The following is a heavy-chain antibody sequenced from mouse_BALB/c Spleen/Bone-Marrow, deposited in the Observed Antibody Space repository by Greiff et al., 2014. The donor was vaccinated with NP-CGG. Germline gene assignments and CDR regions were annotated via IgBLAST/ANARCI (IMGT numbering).Heavy chain of an antibody. J-gene: IGHJ2*01. V-gene: IGHV5-6-5*01. CDR3: ARDDYDDQYYFDY. Sequence: DVHLVESGGGLVKPGGSLKLSCAASGFTFSSYAMSWVRQTPEKRLEWVASISSGGSTYYPDSVKGRFTISRDDARNILYLQMSSLRSEDTAMYYCARDDYDDQYYFDYWGQGTTLTVSS. D-gene: IGHD2-4*01. CDR1: GFTFSSYA. CDR2: ISSGGST.